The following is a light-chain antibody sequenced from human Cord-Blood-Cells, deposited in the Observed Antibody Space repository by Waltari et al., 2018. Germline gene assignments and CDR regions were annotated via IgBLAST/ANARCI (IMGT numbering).Light chain of an antibody. Sequence: IQMTQSTSSRSASVGARVTLTCRASQSISRYLNWYQQKPGKAPKLLIYAASSLQSGVPSRFSGSGSGTEFTITISRLQPEDFATYYCQQGYSTPFTFGPGTTVNIK. CDR3: QQGYSTPFT. J-gene: IGKJ3*01. CDR2: AAS. V-gene: IGKV1-39*01. CDR1: QSISRY.